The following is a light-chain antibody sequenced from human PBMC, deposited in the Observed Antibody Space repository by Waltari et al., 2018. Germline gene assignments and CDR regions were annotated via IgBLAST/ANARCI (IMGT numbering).Light chain of an antibody. J-gene: IGKJ2*03. CDR1: HSLLHSDGYTY. Sequence: VMTQTPLSLAVTPGEPASFSCRSSHSLLHSDGYTYLDWFLQKPGQSPQLLIYLASKRASGVTDRFSGSGSDTDFTLQISRVEAEDVGIYYCMQGSQLPYSFGQGTKVEIK. CDR2: LAS. V-gene: IGKV2-28*01. CDR3: MQGSQLPYS.